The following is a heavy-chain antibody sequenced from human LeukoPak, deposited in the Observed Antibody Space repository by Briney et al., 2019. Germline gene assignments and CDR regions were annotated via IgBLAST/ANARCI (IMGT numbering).Heavy chain of an antibody. D-gene: IGHD3-3*01. V-gene: IGHV4-39*07. CDR3: ARGRSGYHLAYFDY. CDR1: GGSISSSSYY. CDR2: IYYSGST. J-gene: IGHJ4*02. Sequence: SETLSLTCTVSGGSISSSSYYWGWIRQPPGKGLEWIGSIYYSGSTYYNPSLKSRVTISVDTSKNQFSLELSSVTAADTAVYYCARGRSGYHLAYFDYWGQGTLVTVSS.